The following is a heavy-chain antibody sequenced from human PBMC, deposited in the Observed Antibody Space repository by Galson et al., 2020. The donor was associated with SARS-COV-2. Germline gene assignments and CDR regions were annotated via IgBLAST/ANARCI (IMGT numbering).Heavy chain of an antibody. CDR3: AKVGWDGSRSSYFDF. J-gene: IGHJ4*01. D-gene: IGHD3-10*01. CDR1: GFAFGGYD. Sequence: TGGSLRLSCAASGFAFGGYDMGWVRQAPEKGLEWVSAISRGGGTTYYADSVKGRFTISRDNSKNTLYVQMDSLRVDDTAVYYCAKVGWDGSRSSYFDFWGHGTLVTVSS. V-gene: IGHV3-23*01. CDR2: ISRGGGTT.